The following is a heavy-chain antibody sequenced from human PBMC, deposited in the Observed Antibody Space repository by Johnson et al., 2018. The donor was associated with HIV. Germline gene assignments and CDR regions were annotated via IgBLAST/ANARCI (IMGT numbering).Heavy chain of an antibody. CDR1: GFSFSSYG. D-gene: IGHD6-19*01. CDR2: IRNDGSNT. J-gene: IGHJ3*02. V-gene: IGHV3-30*02. CDR3: AKDRVRYSSDVDALDM. Sequence: VQLVESGGGVVQPGGSLRLSCAASGFSFSSYGMHWVRQAPGKGLEWVAFIRNDGSNTYYADSVKGRFTIARDNAKHSLHLQMNSLRTEDTAIYYCAKDRVRYSSDVDALDMWGQGTMVTVSP.